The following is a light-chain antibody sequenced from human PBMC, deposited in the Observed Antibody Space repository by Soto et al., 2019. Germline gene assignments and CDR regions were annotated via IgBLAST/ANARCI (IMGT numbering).Light chain of an antibody. J-gene: IGKJ1*01. CDR3: LQRSNWPPWT. CDR2: DAS. V-gene: IGKV3-11*01. Sequence: PGDRATLSCRASQRVSSYLAWYQQKPGQAPRLLIYDASNRATGIPARFSGSESGTDFTLTISSLEPEDFTVYYCLQRSNWPPWTFGQGTKVEIK. CDR1: QRVSSY.